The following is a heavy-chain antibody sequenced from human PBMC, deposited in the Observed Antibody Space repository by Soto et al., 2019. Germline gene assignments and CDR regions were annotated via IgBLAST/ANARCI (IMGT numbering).Heavy chain of an antibody. CDR3: AKGGPPYHDEISGYFKSLDN. J-gene: IGHJ4*02. Sequence: GSLRLSCAASGFTFSSYAMSWVRQAPGKGLEWVSAISGSGGSTYYADSVKGRFTISRDNSKNTLYLQMNSLRAEDTAVYYCAKGGPPYHDEISGYFKSLDNWGQGILVSVTS. CDR1: GFTFSSYA. CDR2: ISGSGGST. V-gene: IGHV3-23*01. D-gene: IGHD3-22*01.